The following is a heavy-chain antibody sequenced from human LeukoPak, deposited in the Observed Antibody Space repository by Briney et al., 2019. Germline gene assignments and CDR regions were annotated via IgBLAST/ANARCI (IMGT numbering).Heavy chain of an antibody. CDR3: ARPGYSSGWYGYYFDY. J-gene: IGHJ4*02. CDR2: IYPGDSDT. V-gene: IGHV5-51*01. Sequence: GASLEISCKGSGYIFTSYWIGWVRQMPGKGLEWMGIIYPGDSDTRYSPSFQGQVTISADKSISTAYLQWSSLKASDTAMYYCARPGYSSGWYGYYFDYWGQGTLVTVSS. D-gene: IGHD6-19*01. CDR1: GYIFTSYW.